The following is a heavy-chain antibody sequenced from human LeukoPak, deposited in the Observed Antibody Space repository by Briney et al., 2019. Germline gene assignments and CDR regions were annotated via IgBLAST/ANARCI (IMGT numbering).Heavy chain of an antibody. CDR2: ISYDGSNK. CDR1: GFTFSDYY. Sequence: GGSLRLSCAAFGFTFSDYYMSWIRPAPGKGLEWVAVISYDGSNKYYADSVKGRFTISRDNSKNTLYLQMNSLRAEDTAVYYCARGSSGSSWGHFDYWGQGTLVTVSS. CDR3: ARGSSGSSWGHFDY. D-gene: IGHD6-13*01. V-gene: IGHV3-30*03. J-gene: IGHJ4*02.